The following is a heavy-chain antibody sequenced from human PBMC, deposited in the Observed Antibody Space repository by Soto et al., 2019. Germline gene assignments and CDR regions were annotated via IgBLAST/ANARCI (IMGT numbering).Heavy chain of an antibody. D-gene: IGHD2-15*01. Sequence: QVQLQESGPGLVKPSQTLSLTCTVSGGSISSGGYYWSWIRQHPGKGLEWIGYIYYSGSTYYNPSLKSRVTISVDTAKTQLSLKLSSVTAADTAVYYCARGYCSGGSCYDFDYWGQGTLVTVSS. J-gene: IGHJ4*02. CDR3: ARGYCSGGSCYDFDY. CDR2: IYYSGST. V-gene: IGHV4-31*03. CDR1: GGSISSGGYY.